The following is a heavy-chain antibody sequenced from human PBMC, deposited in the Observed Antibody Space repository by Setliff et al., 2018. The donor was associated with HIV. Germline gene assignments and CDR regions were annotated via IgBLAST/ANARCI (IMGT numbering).Heavy chain of an antibody. V-gene: IGHV4-34*01. CDR2: INHSGTT. J-gene: IGHJ4*02. D-gene: IGHD1-26*01. CDR3: ARHRDGGTYPLDY. Sequence: KPSETLSLTCAVYGGSFSGHYWTWIRQPPGKGLEWIGEINHSGTTTYNASLKSRVTISLDTSKNRFSLQLTSVTAADTAVYYCARHRDGGTYPLDYWGQGTLVTVSS. CDR1: GGSFSGHY.